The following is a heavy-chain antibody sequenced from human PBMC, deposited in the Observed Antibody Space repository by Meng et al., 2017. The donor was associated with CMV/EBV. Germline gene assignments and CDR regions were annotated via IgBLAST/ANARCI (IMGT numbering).Heavy chain of an antibody. CDR1: GFTFSSYS. D-gene: IGHD4-23*01. CDR3: ARGGTRWIKVYYFDH. Sequence: GESLKISCAASGFTFSSYSMNWVRQAPGKGLEWVSYISSSSSTIYYADSVKGRFTISRDNAKNSLYLQMNSLRAEDTAVYYCARGGTRWIKVYYFDHWGQGTLVTVSS. V-gene: IGHV3-48*04. CDR2: ISSSSSTI. J-gene: IGHJ4*02.